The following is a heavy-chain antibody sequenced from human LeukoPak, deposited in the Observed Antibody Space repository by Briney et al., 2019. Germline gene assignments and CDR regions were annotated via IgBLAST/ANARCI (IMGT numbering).Heavy chain of an antibody. CDR3: ARESCYLGSCYYRTADY. V-gene: IGHV4-4*07. D-gene: IGHD2-15*01. J-gene: IGHJ4*02. CDR1: GGSISANY. CDR2: IYSSGST. Sequence: SETLSLTCTVSGGSISANYWIWMRQSAGKGLEYIGRIYSSGSTNYNPSLKSRVTMSVDTSKNQFSLKLSSMTAADTAVYYCARESCYLGSCYYRTADYWGQGTLVTVSS.